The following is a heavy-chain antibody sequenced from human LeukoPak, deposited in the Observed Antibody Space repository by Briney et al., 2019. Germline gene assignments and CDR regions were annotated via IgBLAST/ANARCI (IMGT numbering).Heavy chain of an antibody. J-gene: IGHJ4*02. Sequence: SETLSLTCAVYGGSFSDYSWTWIRQPPGKGLEWIGEINHSGGTNHNPSLMSRVIMSVDTSKNQISLKVSSVTAADTAVYYCARTGGYNSPFSFWGQGALVTVSS. CDR2: INHSGGT. V-gene: IGHV4-34*01. CDR3: ARTGGYNSPFSF. CDR1: GGSFSDYS. D-gene: IGHD5-24*01.